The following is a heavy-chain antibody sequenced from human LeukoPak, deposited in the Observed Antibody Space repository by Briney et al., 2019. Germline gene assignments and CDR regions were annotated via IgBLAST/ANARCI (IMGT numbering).Heavy chain of an antibody. Sequence: GGSLRLSCAASGFTFSSYEMNWVRKAPGKGLEWVSYISSSGSTIYYADSVKGRFTISRDNAKNSLYLQMNSLRAEDTAVYYCARIHSSSWQNFDYWGQGTLVTVSS. D-gene: IGHD6-13*01. J-gene: IGHJ4*02. CDR3: ARIHSSSWQNFDY. V-gene: IGHV3-48*03. CDR2: ISSSGSTI. CDR1: GFTFSSYE.